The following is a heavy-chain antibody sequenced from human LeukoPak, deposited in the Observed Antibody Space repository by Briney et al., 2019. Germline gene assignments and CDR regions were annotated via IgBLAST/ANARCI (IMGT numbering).Heavy chain of an antibody. CDR1: GGSISSYY. Sequence: PSETLSLTCTVSGGSISSYYWSWIRQPPGKGLEWIGYIYYSGSTNYNPSLKSRVTISVDTSKNQFSLKLSSVTAADTAVYYCARGTANLFDYWGQGTLVTVSS. CDR3: ARGTANLFDY. V-gene: IGHV4-59*01. CDR2: IYYSGST. J-gene: IGHJ4*02. D-gene: IGHD2-21*02.